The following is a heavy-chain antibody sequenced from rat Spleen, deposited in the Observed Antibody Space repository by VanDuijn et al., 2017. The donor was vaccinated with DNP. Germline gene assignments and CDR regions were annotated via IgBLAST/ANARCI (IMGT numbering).Heavy chain of an antibody. CDR1: GFTFSDHN. CDR3: ATIAAGFDY. V-gene: IGHV5-25*01. D-gene: IGHD1-2*01. CDR2: ISTGGGNS. Sequence: EVQLVESGGGLVQPGRSLILSCTASGFTFSDHNMAWVRQAPTRGLEWVASISTGGGNSYYRDSVKGRFTISRDNAKSTLYLQMDSLRSEDTATYYCATIAAGFDYWGQGVMVTVSS. J-gene: IGHJ2*01.